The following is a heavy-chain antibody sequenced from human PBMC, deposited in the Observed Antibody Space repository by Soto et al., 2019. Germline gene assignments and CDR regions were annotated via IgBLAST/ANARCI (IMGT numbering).Heavy chain of an antibody. CDR1: GYTFTIYH. D-gene: IGHD3-3*01. Sequence: ASVKVSCKASGYTFTIYHMHWVRQAPGQGLEWMGWINPDSGGTKYAQKFQGGVTMTRDTSINTVYMELSRLRSDDTAVYYCAREIRSGYYKYWYFDLRGRGTLVTVSS. CDR3: AREIRSGYYKYWYFDL. J-gene: IGHJ2*01. V-gene: IGHV1-2*02. CDR2: INPDSGGT.